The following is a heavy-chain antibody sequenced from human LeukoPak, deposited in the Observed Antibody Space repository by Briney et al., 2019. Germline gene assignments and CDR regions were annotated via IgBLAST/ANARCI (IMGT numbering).Heavy chain of an antibody. J-gene: IGHJ4*02. CDR1: GFTFSSYG. CDR3: AKEYYDFWSGYHGPLNY. V-gene: IGHV3-30*02. CDR2: IWYDGSNK. D-gene: IGHD3-3*01. Sequence: GGSLRLSCAASGFTFSSYGMHWVRQAPGKGLEWVAVIWYDGSNKYYADSVKGRFTISRDNSKNTLYLQMNSLRAEDTAVYYCAKEYYDFWSGYHGPLNYWGQGTLVTVSS.